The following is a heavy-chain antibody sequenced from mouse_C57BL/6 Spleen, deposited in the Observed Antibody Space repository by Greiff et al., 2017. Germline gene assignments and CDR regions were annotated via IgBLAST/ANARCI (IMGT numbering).Heavy chain of an antibody. D-gene: IGHD2-3*01. CDR1: GYTFTSYW. CDR2: IYPGSGST. J-gene: IGHJ2*01. V-gene: IGHV1-55*01. Sequence: QVQLQQPGAELVKPGASVKMSCKASGYTFTSYWITWVKQRPGQGLEWIGDIYPGSGSTNYNEKFKSKATLTVDTSSSTTYMQLSSLTSEDSAVYDCARWMVTTAGDYWGQGTTRTVSS. CDR3: ARWMVTTAGDY.